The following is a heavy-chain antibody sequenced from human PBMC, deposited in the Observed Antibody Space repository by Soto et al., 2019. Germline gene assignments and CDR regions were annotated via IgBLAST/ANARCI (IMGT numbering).Heavy chain of an antibody. CDR2: IYSGGST. CDR3: ASGARWGSYYYFDY. Sequence: GGSLRLSCAASGFTVSSNYMSWVRQAPGKGLEWVSVIYSGGSTYYADSVKGRFTISRDNSKNTLYLQMNSLRAEDTAVYYCASGARWGSYYYFDYWGQGTLVTVS. V-gene: IGHV3-66*01. J-gene: IGHJ4*02. D-gene: IGHD2-15*01. CDR1: GFTVSSNY.